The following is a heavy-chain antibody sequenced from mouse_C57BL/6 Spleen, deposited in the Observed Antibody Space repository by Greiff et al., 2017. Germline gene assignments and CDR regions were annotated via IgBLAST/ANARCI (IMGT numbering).Heavy chain of an antibody. D-gene: IGHD1-1*01. CDR3: ASEDYYGSRCAY. CDR2: IWGVGST. V-gene: IGHV2-6*01. CDR1: GFSLTSSC. Sequence: VQLKESGPGLVAPSQSLSITCTVSGFSLTSSCVDWVRQSPGTGLEWLGVIWGVGSTNYTSALKSRLSIRKDNAKSQVFLKMNSLQTDDTAMYYCASEDYYGSRCAYWGQGTLVTVSA. J-gene: IGHJ3*01.